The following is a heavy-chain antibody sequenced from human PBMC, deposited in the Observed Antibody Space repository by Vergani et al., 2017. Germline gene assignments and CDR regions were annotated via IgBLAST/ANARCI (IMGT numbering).Heavy chain of an antibody. Sequence: QVQLQQWGAGLLKPSETLSLPCAVYGGSFSGYYWSWIRQPPGKGREWIGEINHSGSTNYNPSLKSRVTMSIDTSKNQFSLKLSSVTAADTAVYYCARDVRRGYSGYVNYWGQGTLVTVSS. D-gene: IGHD5-12*01. CDR3: ARDVRRGYSGYVNY. CDR2: INHSGST. J-gene: IGHJ4*02. V-gene: IGHV4-34*01. CDR1: GGSFSGYY.